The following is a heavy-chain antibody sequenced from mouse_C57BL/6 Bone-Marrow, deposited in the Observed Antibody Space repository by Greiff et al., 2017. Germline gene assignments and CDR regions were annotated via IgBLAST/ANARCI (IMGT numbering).Heavy chain of an antibody. D-gene: IGHD4-1*01. Sequence: EVQVVESGGDLVKPGGSLKLSCAASGFTFSSYGMSWVRQTPDKRLEWVATISSGGSYTYYADSVKGRFTISRDTAKNTLYQQMSSLKSEDTAMYYCARQGTGTDYWGQGTTLTVSS. CDR1: GFTFSSYG. CDR2: ISSGGSYT. J-gene: IGHJ2*01. V-gene: IGHV5-6*01. CDR3: ARQGTGTDY.